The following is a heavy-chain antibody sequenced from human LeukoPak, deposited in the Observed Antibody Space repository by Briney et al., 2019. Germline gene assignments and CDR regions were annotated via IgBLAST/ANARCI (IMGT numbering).Heavy chain of an antibody. J-gene: IGHJ1*01. V-gene: IGHV6-1*01. CDR2: TYYRSKWYK. Sequence: PSQTLSLTCAISGDIFSSNSATWNWIRQSPSRGLEWLGRTYYRSKWYKYYAVSVKGRITINPDTSKNQFSLQLNSVTLEDTAVYYCARGPSYFQHWGQGTLVTVSS. CDR3: ARGPSYFQH. CDR1: GDIFSSNSAT.